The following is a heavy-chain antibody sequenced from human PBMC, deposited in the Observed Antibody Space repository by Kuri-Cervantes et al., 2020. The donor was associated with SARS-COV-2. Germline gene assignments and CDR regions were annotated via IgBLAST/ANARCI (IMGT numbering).Heavy chain of an antibody. D-gene: IGHD3-16*02. J-gene: IGHJ4*02. CDR2: IIPIFGTA. Sequence: SVKVSCKASGGTFSSYAISWVRQAPGQGLEWMGGIIPIFGTANYAQKFQGRVTITADKSTSTAYMELSSLRSEDTAVYYCARSAHSSYYFDYWGQETLVTVSS. CDR1: GGTFSSYA. CDR3: ARSAHSSYYFDY. V-gene: IGHV1-69*06.